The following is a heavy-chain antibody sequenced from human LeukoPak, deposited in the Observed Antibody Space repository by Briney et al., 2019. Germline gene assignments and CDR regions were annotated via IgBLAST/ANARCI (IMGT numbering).Heavy chain of an antibody. CDR1: GGSISSYY. CDR3: ARRVGKLGWFDP. V-gene: IGHV4-4*09. J-gene: IGHJ5*02. D-gene: IGHD3-10*01. CDR2: IYTSGST. Sequence: SETLSLTCTVSGGSISSYYWSWIRQPPGKGLEWIGYIYTSGSTNYNPSLKSRVTISVDTSKNQFSLKLSSVTAADTAVYYCARRVGKLGWFDPWGQGTLVTVSS.